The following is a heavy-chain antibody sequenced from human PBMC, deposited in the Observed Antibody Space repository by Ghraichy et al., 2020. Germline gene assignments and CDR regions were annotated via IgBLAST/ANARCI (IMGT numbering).Heavy chain of an antibody. Sequence: ASVKVSCKASGYTFTGYYMHWVRQAPGQGLEWMGRINPNSGGTNYAQKFQGRVTMTRDTSINTAYIELSSLRSDDTAVYYCARRFYHYEDAGWVDGFDIWGQGTMVTVSS. V-gene: IGHV1-2*06. CDR3: ARRFYHYEDAGWVDGFDI. CDR1: GYTFTGYY. J-gene: IGHJ3*02. CDR2: INPNSGGT. D-gene: IGHD3-22*01.